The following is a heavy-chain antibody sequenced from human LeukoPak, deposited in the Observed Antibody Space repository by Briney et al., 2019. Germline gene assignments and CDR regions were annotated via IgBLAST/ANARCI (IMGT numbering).Heavy chain of an antibody. CDR2: ISGSGGST. CDR3: AKDLFTIAAVGKGVEGYFDY. Sequence: PGGSLRLSWAASGFTFSSYAMSWVRQAPGKGLEWVSAISGSGGSTYYADSVKGRFTISRDNSKNTLYLQMNSLRAEDTAGYYCAKDLFTIAAVGKGVEGYFDYWGQGTLVTVSS. V-gene: IGHV3-23*01. CDR1: GFTFSSYA. J-gene: IGHJ4*02. D-gene: IGHD6-13*01.